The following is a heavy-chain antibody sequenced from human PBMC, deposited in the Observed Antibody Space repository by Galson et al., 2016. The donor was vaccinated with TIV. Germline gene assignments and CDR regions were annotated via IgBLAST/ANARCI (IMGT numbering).Heavy chain of an antibody. J-gene: IGHJ6*02. CDR1: GFTSSSYA. CDR2: ISGSGGST. Sequence: SLRLSCAASGFTSSSYAMSWVRQAPGKGLEWVSAISGSGGSTWYADSVKGRFTISRDNSKNTVYLQMNSLRAEDTAVYYCAKVPSSGFYYYYGMDVWGQGTTVTVSS. D-gene: IGHD3-22*01. V-gene: IGHV3-23*01. CDR3: AKVPSSGFYYYYGMDV.